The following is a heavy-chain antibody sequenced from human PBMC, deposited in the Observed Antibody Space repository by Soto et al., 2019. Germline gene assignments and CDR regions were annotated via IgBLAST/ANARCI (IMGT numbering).Heavy chain of an antibody. Sequence: QVQLVQSGAEVKKPGSSVKVSCKASGGTFSSYAISWVRQAPGQGLEWMGGIIPIFGTANYAQKFQGRVTIPADDSTSTASMELRSRRSEDRVVYCCARDAKIALAGSFDFSCQRSLVIVSS. CDR1: GGTFSSYA. J-gene: IGHJ4*02. CDR2: IIPIFGTA. CDR3: ARDAKIALAGSFDF. V-gene: IGHV1-69*01. D-gene: IGHD6-19*01.